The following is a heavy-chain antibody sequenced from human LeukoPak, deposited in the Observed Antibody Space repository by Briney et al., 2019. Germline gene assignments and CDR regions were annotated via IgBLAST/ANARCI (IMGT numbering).Heavy chain of an antibody. J-gene: IGHJ4*02. CDR2: ISSNGGTT. Sequence: PGGSLRLSCSASGFTFSNYALHGVRQAPGKGLEYVSVISSNGGTTYYAASVKGRFTISRDNSNNTLHLQMSSLRTEDTAVYYCVRGADYWGQGTLVTVSS. CDR1: GFTFSNYA. CDR3: VRGADY. V-gene: IGHV3-64D*09.